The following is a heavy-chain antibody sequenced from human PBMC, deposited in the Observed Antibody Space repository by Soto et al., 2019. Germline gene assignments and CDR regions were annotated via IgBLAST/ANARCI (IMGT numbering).Heavy chain of an antibody. CDR2: IYHSGST. CDR3: ARFWGNYENYFDY. D-gene: IGHD3-16*01. Sequence: PSETLSLTCTVSGGSISSGGYSWSWIRQPPGKGLEWIGYIYHSGSTYYNPSLKSRVTISLDRSKNQFSLKMSSVTAADTAVYYCARFWGNYENYFDYWGQGTLVTVSS. CDR1: GGSISSGGYS. V-gene: IGHV4-30-2*01. J-gene: IGHJ4*02.